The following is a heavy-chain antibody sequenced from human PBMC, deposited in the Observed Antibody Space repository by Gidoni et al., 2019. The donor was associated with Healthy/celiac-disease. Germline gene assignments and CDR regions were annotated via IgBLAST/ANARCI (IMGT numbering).Heavy chain of an antibody. D-gene: IGHD6-13*01. J-gene: IGHJ6*02. Sequence: EVQLVESGGGLVKPGGSRRLSCPASGFTCISSSMNWARQAPGKGLEWVSSISSSSSYIYYADSVKGRFTISRDNAKNSLYLQMNSLRAEDTAVYYCARDGSIAAALSAWNYYYYGMDVWGQGTTVTVSS. CDR2: ISSSSSYI. CDR1: GFTCISSS. CDR3: ARDGSIAAALSAWNYYYYGMDV. V-gene: IGHV3-21*01.